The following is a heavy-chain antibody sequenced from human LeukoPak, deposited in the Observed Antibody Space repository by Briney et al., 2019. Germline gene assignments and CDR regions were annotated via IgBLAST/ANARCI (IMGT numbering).Heavy chain of an antibody. CDR2: ISAYNGNT. J-gene: IGHJ4*02. CDR3: ARGTAMVTSNFDY. V-gene: IGHV1-18*01. D-gene: IGHD5-18*01. CDR1: GYTFTSYG. Sequence: GASVKVSCKASGYTFTSYGISWVRQATGQGLEWMGWISAYNGNTNYAQKFQGRVTITADESTSTAYMELSSLRSEDTAVYYCARGTAMVTSNFDYWGQGTLVTVSS.